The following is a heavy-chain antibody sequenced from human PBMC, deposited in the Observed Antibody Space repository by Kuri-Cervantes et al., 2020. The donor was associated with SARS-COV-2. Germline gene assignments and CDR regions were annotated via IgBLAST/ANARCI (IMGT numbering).Heavy chain of an antibody. J-gene: IGHJ3*02. CDR1: GFPFSSYS. V-gene: IGHV3-21*01. Sequence: ESLKTPCAASGFPFSSYSMNWVRPAPGKGPEWVSSNSSSCSYKYYAGSVKGRFPISRDKAKNSLYPQMNSLRAEDTAVYYCAMNSSGYYYASPDAFDIWGQGTTVTVSS. D-gene: IGHD3-22*01. CDR3: AMNSSGYYYASPDAFDI. CDR2: NSSSCSYK.